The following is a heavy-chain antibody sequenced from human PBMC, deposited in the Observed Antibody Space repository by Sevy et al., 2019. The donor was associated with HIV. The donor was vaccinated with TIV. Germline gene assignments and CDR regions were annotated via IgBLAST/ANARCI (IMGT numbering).Heavy chain of an antibody. CDR1: GGSISSSSYY. CDR3: ARQGGGSGAYTYYYYGMDV. V-gene: IGHV4-39*01. D-gene: IGHD3-10*01. CDR2: IYYSGST. Sequence: SETLSLTCTVSGGSISSSSYYWGWIRQPPGKGLEWIGSIYYSGSTYYNPSLKSRVTISVDTSKNQFSLKLSSVTAADTVVYYCARQGGGSGAYTYYYYGMDVWGQGTTVTVSS. J-gene: IGHJ6*02.